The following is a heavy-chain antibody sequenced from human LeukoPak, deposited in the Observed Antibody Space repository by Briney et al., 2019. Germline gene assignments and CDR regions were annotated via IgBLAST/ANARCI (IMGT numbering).Heavy chain of an antibody. CDR1: GGSFSGSY. D-gene: IGHD3-10*01. V-gene: IGHV4-34*01. CDR2: INHSGST. Sequence: SETLSLTCTVNGGSFSGSYWSWIRQSPGRGLEWIGEINHSGSTNYNPSLKSRVSISIDTSKNQFSLKLTSVTAADTAMYYCARGPTMVRGVIRFYYYMDAWGKGITATVSS. J-gene: IGHJ6*03. CDR3: ARGPTMVRGVIRFYYYMDA.